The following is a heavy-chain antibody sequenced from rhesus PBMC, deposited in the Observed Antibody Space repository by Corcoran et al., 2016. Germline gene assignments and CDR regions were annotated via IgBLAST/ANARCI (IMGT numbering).Heavy chain of an antibody. J-gene: IGHJ4*01. Sequence: QVQLQESGPGVVKPSETLSLTCAVSGGSISDSYRWSWIRQPPGKGLEWIGYIYGSITSTNSNPSLKSRVTISKDTSKNQFSLKLSSVTAADTAVYYCARDEGDYYPLDYWGQGVLVTVSS. CDR3: ARDEGDYYPLDY. CDR1: GGSISDSYR. D-gene: IGHD3-34*01. CDR2: IYGSITST. V-gene: IGHV4S10*01.